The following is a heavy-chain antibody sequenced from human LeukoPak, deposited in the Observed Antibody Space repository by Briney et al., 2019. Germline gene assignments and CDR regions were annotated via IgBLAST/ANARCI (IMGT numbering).Heavy chain of an antibody. CDR2: ISWNSGSI. Sequence: PGRSLRLSCAASGFTFDDYAMHWVRQAPGKGLEWVSGISWNSGSIGYADSVKGRFTISRDNAKNSLYLQMNSLRAEDTAVYYCARDGDYIHFDYWGQGTLVTVSS. D-gene: IGHD4-11*01. V-gene: IGHV3-9*01. J-gene: IGHJ4*02. CDR3: ARDGDYIHFDY. CDR1: GFTFDDYA.